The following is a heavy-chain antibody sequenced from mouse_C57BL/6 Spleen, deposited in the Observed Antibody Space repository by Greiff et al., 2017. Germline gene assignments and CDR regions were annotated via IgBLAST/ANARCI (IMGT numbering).Heavy chain of an antibody. CDR1: GYTFTSYW. CDR2: IYPGSGST. J-gene: IGHJ2*01. D-gene: IGHD1-1*01. CDR3: ARQFLFTTVVAKDY. Sequence: VQLQQSGAELVKPAASVKMSCKASGYTFTSYWLTWVKQRPGQGLEWIGDIYPGSGSTTYNEKFKSKATLTVDTSSSTAYMQLSSQTSEDSAVXYGARQFLFTTVVAKDYWGQVTTLTVSS. V-gene: IGHV1-55*01.